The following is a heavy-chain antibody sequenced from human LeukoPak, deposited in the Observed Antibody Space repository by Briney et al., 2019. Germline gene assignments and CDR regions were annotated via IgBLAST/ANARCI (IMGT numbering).Heavy chain of an antibody. CDR1: GFTFSNYA. D-gene: IGHD5-12*01. CDR3: ARGPSGYHNT. J-gene: IGHJ4*02. CDR2: ISVSAYST. Sequence: GGSLRLSCEASGFTFSNYAMNWVRQAPGKGLEWVSVISVSAYSTYYADSVKGRFTISRDNSKNTLYLQMNSLRAEDTAVYYCARGPSGYHNTGGQGTLVTVSS. V-gene: IGHV3-23*01.